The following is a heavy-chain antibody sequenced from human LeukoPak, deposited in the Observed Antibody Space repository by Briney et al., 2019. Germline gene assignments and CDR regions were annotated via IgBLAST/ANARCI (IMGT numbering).Heavy chain of an antibody. J-gene: IGHJ5*02. V-gene: IGHV1-18*01. CDR2: ISAYNGNT. Sequence: ASVKVSCKASGYTFTSYGISWVRQAPGQGLEWMGWISAYNGNTNYAQKLQGRVTMTTDTSTSTAYMELRSLRSDDTAVYYCARDRSATSYYDILTGYYSDNWFDPWGQGTLVTVSS. CDR3: ARDRSATSYYDILTGYYSDNWFDP. D-gene: IGHD3-9*01. CDR1: GYTFTSYG.